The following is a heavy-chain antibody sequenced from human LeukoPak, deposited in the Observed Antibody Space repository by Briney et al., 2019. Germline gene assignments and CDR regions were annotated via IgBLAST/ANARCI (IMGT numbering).Heavy chain of an antibody. CDR2: IYYSGST. V-gene: IGHV4-39*07. CDR3: ARDETYSSDWQSNHYYYYMDV. J-gene: IGHJ6*03. Sequence: SETLSLTCTVSGGSISSSSYYWGWIRQPPGKGLEWIGSIYYSGSTYYNPSLKSRVTISVDTSKNQFSLKLSSVTATDTAVYYCARDETYSSDWQSNHYYYYMDVWGKGTTVTVSS. CDR1: GGSISSSSYY. D-gene: IGHD6-19*01.